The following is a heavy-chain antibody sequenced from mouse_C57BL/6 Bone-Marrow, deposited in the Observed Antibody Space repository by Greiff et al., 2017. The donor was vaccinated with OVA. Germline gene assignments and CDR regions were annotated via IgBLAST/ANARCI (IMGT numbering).Heavy chain of an antibody. Sequence: VQLQQSGAELVMPGASVKLSCKASGYTFTSYWMHWVKQRPGQGLEWIGEIDPSDSYTNYNQKFKGKSTLTVDKSSSTAYMQLSSLTSEDSAVYYWARGGSPFAYWGQGTLVTVSA. V-gene: IGHV1-69*01. J-gene: IGHJ3*01. CDR3: ARGGSPFAY. CDR2: IDPSDSYT. CDR1: GYTFTSYW.